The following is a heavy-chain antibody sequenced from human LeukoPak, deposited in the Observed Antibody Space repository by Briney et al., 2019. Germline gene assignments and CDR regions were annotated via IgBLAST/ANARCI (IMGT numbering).Heavy chain of an antibody. CDR3: ARQVHDILTGYDY. D-gene: IGHD3-9*01. J-gene: IGHJ4*02. CDR2: IYYSGST. Sequence: TSETLSLTCTVSGGSISSSSYYWGWIRQPPGKGLEWIGSIYYSGSTYYNPSLKSRVTISVDTSKNQFSLKLSSVTVADTAVYYCARQVHDILTGYDYWGRGTLVTVSS. V-gene: IGHV4-39*01. CDR1: GGSISSSSYY.